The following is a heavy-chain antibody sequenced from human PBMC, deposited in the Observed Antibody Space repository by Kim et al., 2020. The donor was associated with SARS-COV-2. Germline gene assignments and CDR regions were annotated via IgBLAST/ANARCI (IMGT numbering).Heavy chain of an antibody. CDR3: AKGERITLIVVVSVFDS. D-gene: IGHD3-22*01. V-gene: IGHV3-23*01. J-gene: IGHJ4*02. Sequence: VKGRFTISSDNPTNTLYLQMNSLRAEDTAVYYCAKGERITLIVVVSVFDSWGQGTLVTVSS.